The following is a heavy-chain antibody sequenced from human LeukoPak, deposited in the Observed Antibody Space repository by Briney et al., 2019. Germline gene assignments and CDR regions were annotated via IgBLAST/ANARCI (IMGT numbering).Heavy chain of an antibody. V-gene: IGHV1-2*02. CDR1: GYTFTSYY. CDR2: INPNSGGT. J-gene: IGHJ6*03. D-gene: IGHD2-2*01. CDR3: AREGVVVPAAIGCYMDV. Sequence: ASVKVSCKASGYTFTSYYMHWVRQAPGQGLEWMGWINPNSGGTNYAQKFQGRVTMTRDTSISTAYMELSRLRSDDTAVYYCAREGVVVPAAIGCYMDVWGKGTTVTISS.